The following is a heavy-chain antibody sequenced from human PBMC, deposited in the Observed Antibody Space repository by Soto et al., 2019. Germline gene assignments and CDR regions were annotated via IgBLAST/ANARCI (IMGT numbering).Heavy chain of an antibody. V-gene: IGHV3-23*01. J-gene: IGHJ5*02. D-gene: IGHD6-13*01. CDR2: ISGSGGST. CDR1: GFTFSSYA. CDR3: AKSDLGYSSSGYPTWCDP. Sequence: EVQLLESGGGLVQPGGSLRLSCAASGFTFSSYAMSWVRQAPGKGLEWVSAISGSGGSTYYADSVKGRFTISRDNSKNTLYLQMNSLRAEDTAVYYCAKSDLGYSSSGYPTWCDPWGQGTLVTVSS.